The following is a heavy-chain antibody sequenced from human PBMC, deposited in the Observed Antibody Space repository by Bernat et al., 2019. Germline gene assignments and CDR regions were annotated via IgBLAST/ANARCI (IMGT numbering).Heavy chain of an antibody. Sequence: VQLVESGGGVVQPGGSLRLSCAASGFTLTKYGMHWVRQAPGKGLEWVAMISFDGNTKYYADSVKGRFTMSRDNSENTLYLQMNSLRAEDTALYYCAKDLSGRYCTTTSCYVADYWGQGALVTVSS. CDR3: AKDLSGRYCTTTSCYVADY. CDR1: GFTLTKYG. J-gene: IGHJ4*02. CDR2: ISFDGNTK. V-gene: IGHV3-30*18. D-gene: IGHD2-2*01.